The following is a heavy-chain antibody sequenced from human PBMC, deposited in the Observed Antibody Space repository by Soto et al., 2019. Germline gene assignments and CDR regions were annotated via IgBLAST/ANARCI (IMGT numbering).Heavy chain of an antibody. CDR2: ISHTGTT. J-gene: IGHJ5*02. V-gene: IGHV4-4*02. CDR3: AREAAETVGDGYWCDP. Sequence: SETLSLTCAVSGDSISGSQWWSWVRLPPGKGLEWIGEISHTGTTNYNPSLKSRVTMSVDKPKNQFSLKLRFVTAADTAVYYCAREAAETVGDGYWCDPWGQGTLVTVSS. D-gene: IGHD6-13*01. CDR1: GDSISGSQW.